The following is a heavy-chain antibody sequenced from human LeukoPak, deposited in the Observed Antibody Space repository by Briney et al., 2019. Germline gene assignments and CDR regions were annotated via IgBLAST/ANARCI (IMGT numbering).Heavy chain of an antibody. V-gene: IGHV3-64D*06. J-gene: IGHJ4*02. Sequence: GGSLRLSCSASGFSFSSYSMDWVRQAPGKGLEYVSGISANGGSTYYADSVKGRFTISRDNSKNTLYLKMSSLRAEDTALYYCVKIAADWGQGALVTVSS. CDR1: GFSFSSYS. D-gene: IGHD6-13*01. CDR3: VKIAAD. CDR2: ISANGGST.